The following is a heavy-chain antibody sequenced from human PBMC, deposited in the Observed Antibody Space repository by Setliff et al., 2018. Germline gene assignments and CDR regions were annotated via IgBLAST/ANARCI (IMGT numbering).Heavy chain of an antibody. CDR2: IYHSGSA. CDR3: AREVGTSTSSDAFDV. V-gene: IGHV4-30-4*08. J-gene: IGHJ3*01. Sequence: PSETLSLTCTVSGDSISSGDYFWSWIRQPPGKGLEWIAYIYHSGSAYYNPSLKSRVTMSVDTSKNQFSLHLTSVTAADTAVYYCAREVGTSTSSDAFDVCGQGMMVTVS. D-gene: IGHD1-26*01. CDR1: GDSISSGDYF.